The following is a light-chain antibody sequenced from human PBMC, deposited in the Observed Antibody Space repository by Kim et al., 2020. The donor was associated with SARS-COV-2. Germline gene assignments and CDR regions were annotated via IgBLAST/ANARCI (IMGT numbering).Light chain of an antibody. V-gene: IGLV3-1*01. CDR1: KLGDKY. CDR2: QDS. Sequence: SYELTQPPSVSVSTGQTASITCSGDKLGDKYACWYQQKSGQSPVLVIYQDSKRPSGIPERFSASNSGNTATLTISGTQAMDEADYYRQAWDSSTAWGVFSGGTQLIV. CDR3: QAWDSSTAWGV. J-gene: IGLJ2*01.